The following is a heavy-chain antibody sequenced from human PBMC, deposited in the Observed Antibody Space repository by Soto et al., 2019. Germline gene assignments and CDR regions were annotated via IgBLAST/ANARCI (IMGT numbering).Heavy chain of an antibody. CDR1: GYTFTSYA. CDR2: INTNTGNP. J-gene: IGHJ6*03. Sequence: ASVKVSCKASGYTFTSYAMNWVRQAPGQGLEWMGWINTNTGNPTYAQGFTGRFVFSLDTSVSTAYLQICSLKAEDTAVYYCAGEIAARQSYYYMDVWGKGTTVTVSS. D-gene: IGHD6-6*01. CDR3: AGEIAARQSYYYMDV. V-gene: IGHV7-4-1*01.